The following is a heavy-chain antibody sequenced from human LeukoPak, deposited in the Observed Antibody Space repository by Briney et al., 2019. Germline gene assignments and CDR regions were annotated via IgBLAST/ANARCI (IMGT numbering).Heavy chain of an antibody. CDR1: GFTFSNYG. D-gene: IGHD6-13*01. V-gene: IGHV3-30*03. J-gene: IGHJ6*02. CDR2: ISYDGSSK. CDR3: ARRTAASGRVYYAMDV. Sequence: GGSLRLSCAASGFTFSNYGMHWVRQAPGKGLEWVAVISYDGSSKSYADSVNGRFTISRDSSGNTPYLQMNSLRAEDTAVYYCARRTAASGRVYYAMDVWGQGTTVTVSS.